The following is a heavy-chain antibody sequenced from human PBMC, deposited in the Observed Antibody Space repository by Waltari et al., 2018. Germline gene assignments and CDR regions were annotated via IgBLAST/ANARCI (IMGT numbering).Heavy chain of an antibody. CDR2: IYTSGST. J-gene: IGHJ6*02. CDR3: AREGSIAANYGMDV. CDR1: GGSISSYY. V-gene: IGHV4-4*07. Sequence: QVQLQESGPGLVKPSETLSLTCTVSGGSISSYYWSWIRQPAGKGLEWIGRIYTSGSTNYHPSLKSRGTISVDKSKNQFSLKLSSVTAADTAVYYCAREGSIAANYGMDVWGQGTTVTVSS. D-gene: IGHD6-6*01.